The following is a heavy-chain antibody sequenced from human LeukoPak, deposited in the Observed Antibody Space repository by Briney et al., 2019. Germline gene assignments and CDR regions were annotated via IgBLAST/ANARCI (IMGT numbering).Heavy chain of an antibody. CDR1: GGTFSSYA. CDR2: IIPIFGTA. Sequence: SVKVSCKASGGTFSSYAISWVRQAPGQGLEWMGGIIPIFGTANYAQKFQGRVTITADESTSTAYMELSSLRSEDTAVYYCAKDWSSSGWYFDNWGQGTLVTVSS. V-gene: IGHV1-69*01. D-gene: IGHD6-19*01. CDR3: AKDWSSSGWYFDN. J-gene: IGHJ4*02.